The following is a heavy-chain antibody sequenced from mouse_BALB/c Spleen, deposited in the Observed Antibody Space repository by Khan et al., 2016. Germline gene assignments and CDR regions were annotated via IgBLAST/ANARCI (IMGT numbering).Heavy chain of an antibody. D-gene: IGHD2-1*01. CDR2: INPSTGYT. Sequence: QVQLQQSGAELAKPGASVKMSCKASGYTFTSYWMHWVKQRPGQGLEWIGYINPSTGYTEYNQKFKDKATLTADKSSSTAYMQLSSLTSEDSAVYYCARRDYGNPAWFAYWGQGTLVTVSA. CDR1: GYTFTSYW. J-gene: IGHJ3*01. CDR3: ARRDYGNPAWFAY. V-gene: IGHV1-7*01.